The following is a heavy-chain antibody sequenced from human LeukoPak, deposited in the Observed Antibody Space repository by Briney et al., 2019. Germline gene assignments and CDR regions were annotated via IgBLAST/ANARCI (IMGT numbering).Heavy chain of an antibody. CDR3: ARGPYAYTSSATLGSYNWFDP. J-gene: IGHJ5*02. CDR2: IYPGDSHT. CDR1: GYSFPNYW. V-gene: IGHV5-51*01. Sequence: GESLKISWKGSGYSFPNYWIGWVRQRPGKGLEWMGNIYPGDSHTRDSPSFQDQVTISVDKSISTAYLQWSRLKASDTAMYYCARGPYAYTSSATLGSYNWFDPWGQGSLVTVSS. D-gene: IGHD2-2*02.